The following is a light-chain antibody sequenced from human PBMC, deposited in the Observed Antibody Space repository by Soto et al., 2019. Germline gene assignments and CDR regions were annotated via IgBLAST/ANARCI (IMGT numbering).Light chain of an antibody. CDR3: CSYAGSYTLV. Sequence: QSALTQPRSVSGSPGQSVTISCTGTSSDVGGSNYVSWYQQHPGKAPKLMIYDVSKRPSGVPDRFSGSKSDNTASLTISGLQAEDEADYYCCSYAGSYTLVFGGGTKLTVL. V-gene: IGLV2-11*01. CDR2: DVS. CDR1: SSDVGGSNY. J-gene: IGLJ2*01.